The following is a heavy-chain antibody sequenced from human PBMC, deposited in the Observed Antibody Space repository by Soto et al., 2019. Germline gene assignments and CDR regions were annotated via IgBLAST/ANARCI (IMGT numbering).Heavy chain of an antibody. D-gene: IGHD6-13*01. CDR1: GGSFSGYY. J-gene: IGHJ6*02. CDR2: INNSGST. V-gene: IGHV4-34*01. CDR3: ARGRTSRGSWSYYYGMDL. Sequence: QVQLQQRGAGLLKPSETLSLTCAVYGGSFSGYYWSCIRHPPGKGLEWFGEINNSGSTNYKPTLRSPDTISVDTSKNQYSLKRSSVTAAVTAVYYCARGRTSRGSWSYYYGMDLWGQGTTVTVSS.